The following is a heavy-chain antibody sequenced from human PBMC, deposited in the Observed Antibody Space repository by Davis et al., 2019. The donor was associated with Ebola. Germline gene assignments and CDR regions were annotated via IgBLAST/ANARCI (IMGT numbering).Heavy chain of an antibody. CDR3: AQGSSPDN. J-gene: IGHJ4*02. CDR1: GFPFSAYA. V-gene: IGHV3-23*01. D-gene: IGHD6-6*01. Sequence: PGGSLRLSCAASGFPFSAYAMSWVRQPPGEGLQWVSTVSISGRDTYYIDSVMGRFTVSRDNSKNTVSLQMNSLRAEDTAYYYCAQGSSPDNWGPGTLVTVSS. CDR2: VSISGRDT.